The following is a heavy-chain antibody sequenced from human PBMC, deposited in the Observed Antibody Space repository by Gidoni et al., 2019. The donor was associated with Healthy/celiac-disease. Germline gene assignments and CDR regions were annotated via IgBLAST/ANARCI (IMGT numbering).Heavy chain of an antibody. CDR1: GGSISSGSYY. J-gene: IGHJ6*03. CDR2: IYTSGST. Sequence: QVQLQESGPGLVKPSQTLSLTCTVAGGSISSGSYYLSWIRQPAGKGLEWIGRIYTSGSTNYNPSSKSRVTISVDTSKNQFSLKLSSVTAADTAVYYCARDQGYCSSTSCYQVYYYYYMDVWGKGTTVTVSS. CDR3: ARDQGYCSSTSCYQVYYYYYMDV. D-gene: IGHD2-2*01. V-gene: IGHV4-61*02.